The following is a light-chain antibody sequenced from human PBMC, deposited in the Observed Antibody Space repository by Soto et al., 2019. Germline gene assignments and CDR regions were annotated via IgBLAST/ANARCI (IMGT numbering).Light chain of an antibody. CDR3: QQYNTYST. CDR1: QSISRW. V-gene: IGKV1-5*01. CDR2: DAS. J-gene: IGKJ5*01. Sequence: DIQMTRSPSTLSASVVDRVTITCRASQSISRWLAWYQQKPGKAPQALIYDASSLKSGVPSRFSGNGSGTEFTLTISSLQPDDFATYYCQQYNTYSTFGQGTRLEIK.